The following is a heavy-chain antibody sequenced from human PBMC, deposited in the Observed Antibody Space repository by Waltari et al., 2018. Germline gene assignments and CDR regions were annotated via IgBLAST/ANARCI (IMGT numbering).Heavy chain of an antibody. V-gene: IGHV1-2*02. D-gene: IGHD1-26*01. CDR2: ISPASGAT. Sequence: QGQLVQSGAEMKRPGASVKVSCKASGYAFSNYFLHWVRQAPGQGVEWMGWISPASGATKSPQNFKGRVTLTSDTALNTAYLELTGLTPDDTAVYYCARLPHWEPFDSWGQGTLVTVAS. CDR3: ARLPHWEPFDS. CDR1: GYAFSNYF. J-gene: IGHJ4*02.